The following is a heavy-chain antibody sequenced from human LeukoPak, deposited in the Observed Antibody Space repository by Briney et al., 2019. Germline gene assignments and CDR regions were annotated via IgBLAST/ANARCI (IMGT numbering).Heavy chain of an antibody. D-gene: IGHD6-6*01. Sequence: SETLSLTCAVYGGSFSGYYWSWIRQPPGKGLEWIGEINHSGSTNYNPSLKSRVTISVDTSKNQFSLKLSSVTAADTAVYYCASLGIAARRTTYYYYYMDVWGKGTTVTVSS. V-gene: IGHV4-34*01. CDR3: ASLGIAARRTTYYYYYMDV. J-gene: IGHJ6*03. CDR2: INHSGST. CDR1: GGSFSGYY.